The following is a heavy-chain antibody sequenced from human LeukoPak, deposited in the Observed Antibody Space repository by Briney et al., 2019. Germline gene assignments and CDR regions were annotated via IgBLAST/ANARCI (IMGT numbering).Heavy chain of an antibody. D-gene: IGHD3-10*01. CDR3: AKAVGLLWFGELLDYYFDY. J-gene: IGHJ4*02. Sequence: GRSLRLSCAASGFTFDDYAMHWVRQAPGKGLEWVSGISWNSGSIGYADSVKGRFTISRDNSKNTLYLQMDSLRAEDTAVYYCAKAVGLLWFGELLDYYFDYWGQGTLVTVSS. CDR1: GFTFDDYA. CDR2: ISWNSGSI. V-gene: IGHV3-9*01.